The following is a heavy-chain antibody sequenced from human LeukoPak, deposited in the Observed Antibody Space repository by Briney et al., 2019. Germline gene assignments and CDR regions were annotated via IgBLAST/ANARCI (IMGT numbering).Heavy chain of an antibody. V-gene: IGHV3-23*01. J-gene: IGHJ4*02. Sequence: GGSLRLSCAASGFTFSSYAMSWVRQAPGKGLEWVSAISGSGGSTYYADSVKGRLTISRDNSKNTLYLQMKSLRAEDTAVYYCAKGNYDYVWGEFDYWGQGTLVTVSS. D-gene: IGHD3-16*01. CDR3: AKGNYDYVWGEFDY. CDR1: GFTFSSYA. CDR2: ISGSGGST.